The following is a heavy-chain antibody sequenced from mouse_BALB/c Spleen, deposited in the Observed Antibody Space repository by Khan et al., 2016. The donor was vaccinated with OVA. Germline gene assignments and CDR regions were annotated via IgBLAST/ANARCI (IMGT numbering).Heavy chain of an antibody. CDR3: AREIRLGGFAY. J-gene: IGHJ3*01. CDR1: GFSLTGYG. V-gene: IGHV2-6-7*01. Sequence: QVQLKESGPGLVAPSQSLSITCTVSGFSLTGYGINWVRQPPGKGLEWLGMIWGDGSTDYNSALKSRLSISKDKSKSQVFLKMNSLQTDESARYYCAREIRLGGFAYWGQGNVVTVSA. D-gene: IGHD1-2*01. CDR2: IWGDGST.